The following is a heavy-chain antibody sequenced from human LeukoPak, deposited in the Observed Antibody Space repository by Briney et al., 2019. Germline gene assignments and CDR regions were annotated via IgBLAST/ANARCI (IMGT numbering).Heavy chain of an antibody. CDR1: GGSISSYY. J-gene: IGHJ5*02. CDR2: IYSRVT. CDR3: ARDSGTTGEVKFDP. D-gene: IGHD3-10*01. Sequence: KPSETLSLTCTVSGGSISSYYLSWIRQPAGKGLEWIGRIYSRVTTYNPSLKSRVTMSADTFRNHVSLTLNSVTAADTAVYYCARDSGTTGEVKFDPWGQGTLVTVSS. V-gene: IGHV4-4*07.